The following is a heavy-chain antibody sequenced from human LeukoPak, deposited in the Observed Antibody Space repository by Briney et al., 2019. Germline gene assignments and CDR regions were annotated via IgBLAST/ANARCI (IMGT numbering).Heavy chain of an antibody. Sequence: GASVKVSCKASGYTFTGYYMHWVRQAPGQGLEWMGWINPNSGGTNYAQKFQGWVTMTRDTSISTAYMELSRLRSDDTAVYYCARDQGTFGELLSVYYGMDVWGQGTTVTVSS. V-gene: IGHV1-2*04. CDR2: INPNSGGT. CDR3: ARDQGTFGELLSVYYGMDV. CDR1: GYTFTGYY. J-gene: IGHJ6*02. D-gene: IGHD3-10*01.